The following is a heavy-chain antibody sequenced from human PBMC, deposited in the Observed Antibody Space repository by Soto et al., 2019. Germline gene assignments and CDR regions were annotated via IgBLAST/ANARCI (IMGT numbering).Heavy chain of an antibody. Sequence: GGSLRLSCAAFGFKISSSSMNWVRQAPGRGLEWVAYISDSGSNTLYADSVKGRFTISRDNSKNTLYLQMNSLRAEDTAVYYCAKDWWYYYDSSGYAGYYYGMDVWGQGTTVTVSS. CDR3: AKDWWYYYDSSGYAGYYYGMDV. CDR1: GFKISSSS. J-gene: IGHJ6*02. D-gene: IGHD3-22*01. V-gene: IGHV3-48*01. CDR2: ISDSGSNT.